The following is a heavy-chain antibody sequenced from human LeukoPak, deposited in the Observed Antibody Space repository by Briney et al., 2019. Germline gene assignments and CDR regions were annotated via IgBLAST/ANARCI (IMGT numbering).Heavy chain of an antibody. CDR1: GFTFSSYG. CDR3: AKSSLLEWLSRQSWFDP. J-gene: IGHJ5*02. D-gene: IGHD3-3*01. Sequence: SGGSLRLSCAASGFTFSSYGMHWVRQAPGKGLEWVAFIRYDGSNKYYADSVKGRFTISRDNSKNTLYLQMNSLRAEDTAVFYCAKSSLLEWLSRQSWFDPWGQGTLVTVSS. CDR2: IRYDGSNK. V-gene: IGHV3-30*02.